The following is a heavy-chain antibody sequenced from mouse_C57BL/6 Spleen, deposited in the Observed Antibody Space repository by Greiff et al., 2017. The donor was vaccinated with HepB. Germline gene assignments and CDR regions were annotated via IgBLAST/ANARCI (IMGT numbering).Heavy chain of an antibody. J-gene: IGHJ1*03. D-gene: IGHD1-1*01. V-gene: IGHV1-4*01. CDR1: GYTFTSYT. CDR3: ARSYGSSPYCYFDV. Sequence: QVQLQQSGAELARPGASVKMSCKASGYTFTSYTMHWVKQRPGQGLEWIGYINPSSGYTKYNQKFKDKATLTADKSSNTAYMQLSSLTSEDSAVYYCARSYGSSPYCYFDVWGTGTTVTVSS. CDR2: INPSSGYT.